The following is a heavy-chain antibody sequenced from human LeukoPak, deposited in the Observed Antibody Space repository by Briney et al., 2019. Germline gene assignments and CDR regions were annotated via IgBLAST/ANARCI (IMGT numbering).Heavy chain of an antibody. D-gene: IGHD1-1*01. J-gene: IGHJ3*02. V-gene: IGHV3-48*03. CDR1: GFTFSIYE. Sequence: GGSLRLSCAASGFTFSIYEINWVRQAPGKGLEWISYTSSSGSTIYYADSVKGRLTMSRDNAKNSLYLQMNSLRAEDTALYYCARESPGTPAAFDIWGQGTMVTVSS. CDR2: TSSSGSTI. CDR3: ARESPGTPAAFDI.